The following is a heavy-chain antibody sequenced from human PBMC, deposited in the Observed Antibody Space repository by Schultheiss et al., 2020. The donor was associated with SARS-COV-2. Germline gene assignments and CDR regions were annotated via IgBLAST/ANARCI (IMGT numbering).Heavy chain of an antibody. CDR3: ARSLYDSRGYYDGFDY. V-gene: IGHV3-7*03. CDR1: GFTFSAYW. D-gene: IGHD3-22*01. CDR2: IKQDGSGK. J-gene: IGHJ4*02. Sequence: GGSLRLSCAASGFTFSAYWMSWVRHTPGKGLEWVANIKQDGSGKYYVDSVKGRFTISRDNAQNSLYLQMNSLGDEDTAVYYCARSLYDSRGYYDGFDYWGQGSQVTVAS.